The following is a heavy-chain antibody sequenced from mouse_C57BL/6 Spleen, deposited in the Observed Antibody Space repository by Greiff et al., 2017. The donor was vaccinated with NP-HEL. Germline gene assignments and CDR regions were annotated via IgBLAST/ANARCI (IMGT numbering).Heavy chain of an antibody. J-gene: IGHJ4*01. CDR2: IWSGGST. CDR1: GFSLTSYG. V-gene: IGHV2-2*01. D-gene: IGHD2-4*01. CDR3: ARILDYDGYAMDY. Sequence: QVQLQQSGPGLVQPSQSLSITCTVSGFSLTSYGVHWVRQSPGKGLEWLGVIWSGGSTDYNAAFISRLSISKDNSKSQVFFKMNSLQADDTAIYYCARILDYDGYAMDYWGQGTSVTVSS.